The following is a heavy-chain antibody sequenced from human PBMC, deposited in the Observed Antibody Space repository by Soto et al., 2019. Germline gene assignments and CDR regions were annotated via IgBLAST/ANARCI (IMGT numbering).Heavy chain of an antibody. CDR2: MYYSGCA. D-gene: IGHD1-26*01. Sequence: QLQLQESGPGLVKPSETLSLTCSVSGGSISSSNYHWGWIRQPPGKGLEWIGSMYYSGCAYYNPSIKSRVTTSGDTSKNQISLKLTSVTAADTAVYHCARHVGNSPPRSWGQGTLVTVSS. J-gene: IGHJ4*02. CDR3: ARHVGNSPPRS. CDR1: GGSISSSNYH. V-gene: IGHV4-39*01.